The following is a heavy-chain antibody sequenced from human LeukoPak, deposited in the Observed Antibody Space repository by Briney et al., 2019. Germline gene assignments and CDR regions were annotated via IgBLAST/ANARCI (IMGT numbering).Heavy chain of an antibody. CDR1: GYTFTSYD. D-gene: IGHD6-13*01. CDR3: ARVSFSGSSWYAWFDP. CDR2: MNPNSGNT. Sequence: ASVKVSCKASGYTFTSYDINWVRQATGQGLEWMGWMNPNSGNTGYAQKFQGRVTITRNTSISTAYMELSRLRSDDTAVYYCARVSFSGSSWYAWFDPWGQGTLVTVSS. J-gene: IGHJ5*02. V-gene: IGHV1-8*03.